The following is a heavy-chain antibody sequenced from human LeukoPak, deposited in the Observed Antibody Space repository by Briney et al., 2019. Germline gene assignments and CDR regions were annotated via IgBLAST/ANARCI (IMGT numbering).Heavy chain of an antibody. CDR1: GGSISSYY. Sequence: SETLSLTCAVSGGSISSYYWSWIRQPAGKGLEWIWRIYTSGGTNYNPSPKSRVTMSVDATTNQFSLKLRSGTAADAAVYYCARNRGYRYPFGYWGQGTLVTVSS. J-gene: IGHJ4*02. CDR2: IYTSGGT. D-gene: IGHD5-18*01. CDR3: ARNRGYRYPFGY. V-gene: IGHV4-4*07.